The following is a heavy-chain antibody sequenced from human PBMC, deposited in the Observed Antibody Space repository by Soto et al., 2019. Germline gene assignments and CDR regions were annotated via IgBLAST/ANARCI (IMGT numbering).Heavy chain of an antibody. CDR3: ARAVIAAAGTAVDY. Sequence: QVTLKQSGPVLVKPTETLTLTCTVSGFSLSNARMGVSWIRQPPGKALEWLAHIFSNDEKSYSTSLKSRLTISKDTSEGQVVLTMTNMDPVDTATYYCARAVIAAAGTAVDYWGQGNLVTVSS. D-gene: IGHD6-13*01. J-gene: IGHJ4*02. CDR1: GFSLSNARMG. V-gene: IGHV2-26*01. CDR2: IFSNDEK.